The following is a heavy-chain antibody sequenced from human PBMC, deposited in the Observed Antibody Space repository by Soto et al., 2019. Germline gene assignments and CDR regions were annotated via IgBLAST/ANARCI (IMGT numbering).Heavy chain of an antibody. CDR1: GGSISRYY. CDR2: IYTSGST. J-gene: IGHJ6*02. Sequence: SETLSLTCPVSGGSISRYYWSWIRQPAGKGLEWIGRIYTSGSTNYNPSLKSRVTMSVDTSKNQFSLKLSSVTAADTAVYYCASNRQAAAGPGGIDVWGQGTTVTVSS. CDR3: ASNRQAAAGPGGIDV. D-gene: IGHD6-13*01. V-gene: IGHV4-4*07.